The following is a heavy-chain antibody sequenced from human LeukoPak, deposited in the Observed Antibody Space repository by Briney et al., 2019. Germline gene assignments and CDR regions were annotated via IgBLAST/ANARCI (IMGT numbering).Heavy chain of an antibody. CDR2: IYSGGST. Sequence: PGGSLRLSCAASGFTVSSNYMSWVRQAPGKGLEWVSVIYSGGSTYYADSVKGRFTISRDNSKNTLYLQMNSLRAEDTAVYYCARGNGYFDWLPYYYGMDVWGQGTTVTVSS. CDR1: GFTVSSNY. J-gene: IGHJ6*02. CDR3: ARGNGYFDWLPYYYGMDV. V-gene: IGHV3-53*01. D-gene: IGHD3-9*01.